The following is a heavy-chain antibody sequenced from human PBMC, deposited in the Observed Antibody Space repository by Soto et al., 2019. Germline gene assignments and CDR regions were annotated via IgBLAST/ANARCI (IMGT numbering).Heavy chain of an antibody. CDR3: AKAKTPHKAFDI. Sequence: EVQVWEAGVGVVQPGGSLSLSCAASGFTFSSYAMSWVRLAPGKGLEWVSGISDSGTSTYYRDSVKGRFTISRDNSKNTVYLQMNSLRAEDTALYYCAKAKTPHKAFDIWGQGTMVTVSS. J-gene: IGHJ3*02. CDR1: GFTFSSYA. D-gene: IGHD2-15*01. CDR2: ISDSGTST. V-gene: IGHV3-23*01.